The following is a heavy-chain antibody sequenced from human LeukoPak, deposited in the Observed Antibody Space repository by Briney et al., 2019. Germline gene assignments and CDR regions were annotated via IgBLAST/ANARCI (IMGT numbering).Heavy chain of an antibody. CDR2: ISDDETYK. V-gene: IGHV3-30*03. Sequence: GGPLSLSCAASGFSFRSYGMHWVRQAPGKGLEWVTAISDDETYKFYADSVKGRFTISRDNSKNTLYLQMNSLRVEDTAIYYCTRGMLRQPPDYWGQGMLVTVSS. D-gene: IGHD3-10*02. CDR3: TRGMLRQPPDY. CDR1: GFSFRSYG. J-gene: IGHJ4*02.